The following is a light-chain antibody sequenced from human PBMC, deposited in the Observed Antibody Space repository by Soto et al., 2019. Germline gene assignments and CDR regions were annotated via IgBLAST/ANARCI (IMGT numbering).Light chain of an antibody. CDR1: QRIRLY. CDR2: AAS. V-gene: IGKV1-39*01. CDR3: QQSYFPPYT. Sequence: AQSTSTLSASVGDRVTITCRARQRIRLYLNSYQVKPGKAPELLIYAASSLQSGVPSRFSGSGSGTDFTLTISSLQPEDFASYFCQQSYFPPYTFGQRAKV. J-gene: IGKJ2*01.